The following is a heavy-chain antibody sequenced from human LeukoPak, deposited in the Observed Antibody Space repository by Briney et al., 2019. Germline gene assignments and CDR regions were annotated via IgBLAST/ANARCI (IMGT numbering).Heavy chain of an antibody. Sequence: GGSLRLSCAASGFTVRNNYMSWVRQAPGKGLEWVSIIYSGGSTYYAKSVKGRFTISRDNSKNTLYLQMNNLRAEDTAVYYCARDSSGHYDAYFGYWGQGTLVTVPS. D-gene: IGHD3-22*01. CDR3: ARDSSGHYDAYFGY. V-gene: IGHV3-53*01. J-gene: IGHJ4*02. CDR1: GFTVRNNY. CDR2: IYSGGST.